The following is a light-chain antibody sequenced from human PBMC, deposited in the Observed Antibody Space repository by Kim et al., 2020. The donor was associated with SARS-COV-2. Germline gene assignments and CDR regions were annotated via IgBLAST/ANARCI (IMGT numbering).Light chain of an antibody. J-gene: IGKJ2*01. Sequence: DIQMTQSPSTVSASVGDRVNITCRASQSISSWLAWYQQKPGKAPKVLIYKASTLQTGVPSRFSGSGSGTEFTLTISCLQPDDVATYYCQQYDTYSYTFGQGTKLEI. CDR3: QQYDTYSYT. CDR2: KAS. V-gene: IGKV1-5*03. CDR1: QSISSW.